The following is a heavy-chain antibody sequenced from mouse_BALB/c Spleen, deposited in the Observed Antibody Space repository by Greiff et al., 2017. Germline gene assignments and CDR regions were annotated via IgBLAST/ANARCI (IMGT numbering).Heavy chain of an antibody. Sequence: EVQGVESGGDLVKPGGSLKLSCAASGFTFSSYGMSWVRQTPDKRLEWVATISSGGSYTYYPDSVKGRFTISRDNAKNTLYLQMSSLKSEDTAMYYCARHSELFFAYWGQGTLVTVSA. CDR2: ISSGGSYT. V-gene: IGHV5-6*01. CDR1: GFTFSSYG. J-gene: IGHJ3*01. CDR3: ARHSELFFAY.